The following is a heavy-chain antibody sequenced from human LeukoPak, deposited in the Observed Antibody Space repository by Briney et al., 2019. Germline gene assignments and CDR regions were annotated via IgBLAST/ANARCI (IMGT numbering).Heavy chain of an antibody. V-gene: IGHV3-23*01. CDR1: GFTFSNYA. CDR2: ISGSGGST. J-gene: IGHJ4*02. CDR3: ARDLYADYVWGSFDY. Sequence: QTGGSLRLSCAASGFTFSNYAMSWVRQAPGKGLEWLSAISGSGGSTYYADSVKGRFTISRDNSKNTLYLQMNSLRAEDTAVYYCARDLYADYVWGSFDYWGQGTLVTVSS. D-gene: IGHD3-16*01.